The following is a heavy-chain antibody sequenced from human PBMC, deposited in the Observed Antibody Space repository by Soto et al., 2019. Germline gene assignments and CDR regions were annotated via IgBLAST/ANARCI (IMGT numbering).Heavy chain of an antibody. Sequence: QVQLVQSGAEGKRPGASVKVSCKTSGYTFTNNYMHWVRRAPGQGLEWVGMINPSGGTTTYAKNFQGRVTVTSDTSTSTVYMDLSSLRSEDTALYYCAREIIVGDGLDIWGQGTMVTVSS. CDR3: AREIIVGDGLDI. CDR1: GYTFTNNY. J-gene: IGHJ3*02. CDR2: INPSGGTT. V-gene: IGHV1-46*01. D-gene: IGHD2-15*01.